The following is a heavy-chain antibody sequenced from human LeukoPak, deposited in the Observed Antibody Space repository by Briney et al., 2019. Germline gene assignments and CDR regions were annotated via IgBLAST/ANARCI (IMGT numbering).Heavy chain of an antibody. CDR2: IRYDGSNK. D-gene: IGHD5-18*01. J-gene: IGHJ4*02. Sequence: GGSLRLSCAASGFTFSSYGMHWVRQAPGKGLEWVAFIRYDGSNKYYADSVKGRFTISRDNAKNSLYLQMNSLRAEDTAVYYCARDFDSYGYCLGYWGQGTLVTVPS. CDR1: GFTFSSYG. V-gene: IGHV3-30*02. CDR3: ARDFDSYGYCLGY.